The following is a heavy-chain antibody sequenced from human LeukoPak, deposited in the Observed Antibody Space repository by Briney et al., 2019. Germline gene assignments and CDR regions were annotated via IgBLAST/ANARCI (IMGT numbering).Heavy chain of an antibody. CDR3: VRSVVVVAATPTHFDL. V-gene: IGHV3-9*01. CDR1: EFKFDDYA. D-gene: IGHD2-15*01. J-gene: IGHJ2*01. CDR2: ISWSSGHM. Sequence: GGSLRLSCAAAEFKFDDYAMHWVRQSPGKGLEWVAGISWSSGHMEYAESVKGRFTISRDNARNALYLQMDGLRRDDTALYYCVRSVVVVAATPTHFDLWGRGTQVIVSS.